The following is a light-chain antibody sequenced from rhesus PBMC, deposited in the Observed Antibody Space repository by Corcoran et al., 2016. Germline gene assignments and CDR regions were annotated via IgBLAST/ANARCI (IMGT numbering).Light chain of an antibody. CDR2: DAS. J-gene: IGKJ4*01. CDR3: QQHYSWPLT. Sequence: IVMTQSPVTLSLSPGERAILSCRAGRSVSNNLGWYQQKPGQAPMVLIYDASSRATGIPDRFSGSGSGTEVTLPISSLEPEDVGVYFCQQHYSWPLTFGGGTKVELK. CDR1: RSVSNN. V-gene: IGKV3-42*01.